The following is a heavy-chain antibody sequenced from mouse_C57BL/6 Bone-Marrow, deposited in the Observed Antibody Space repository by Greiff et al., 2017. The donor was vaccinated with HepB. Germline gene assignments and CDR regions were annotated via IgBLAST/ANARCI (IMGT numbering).Heavy chain of an antibody. CDR3: TLTTVVATPFDY. CDR1: GFNIKDDY. V-gene: IGHV14-4*01. Sequence: VQLQQSGAALVRPGASVKLSCTASGFNIKDDYMHWVKQRPEQGLEWIGWIDPENGDTEYASKFQDKATITADTSSNNAYLQLTSLTSEDTAVYYFTLTTVVATPFDYCGQGTTLTVSS. D-gene: IGHD1-1*01. J-gene: IGHJ2*01. CDR2: IDPENGDT.